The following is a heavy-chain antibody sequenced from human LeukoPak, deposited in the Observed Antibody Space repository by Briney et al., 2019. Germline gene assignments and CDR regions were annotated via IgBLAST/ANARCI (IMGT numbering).Heavy chain of an antibody. CDR1: GFTFSNAW. CDR3: ATSGTTTTRLLEY. D-gene: IGHD1-26*01. Sequence: GGSLRLSCAASGFTFSNAWMSWVRQAPGEWLEWVGRIISKTDGVTTDYAAPVKGRFTISRDDSINTLYLQMNGLETEDTALYYCATSGTTTTRLLEYWGQGTLVTVSS. J-gene: IGHJ4*02. CDR2: IISKTDGVTT. V-gene: IGHV3-15*01.